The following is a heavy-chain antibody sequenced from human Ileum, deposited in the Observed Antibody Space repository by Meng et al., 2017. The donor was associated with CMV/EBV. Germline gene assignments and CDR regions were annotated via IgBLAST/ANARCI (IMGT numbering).Heavy chain of an antibody. Sequence: FALCWFRQAPGQGLELVSSIGGSGDTTFYADSVTGRFIISRDNSKSILYVQMNSLRAEDTAMYYCVKHDFDFSTGYNLYFALWGQGALVTVSS. CDR2: IGGSGDTT. J-gene: IGHJ4*02. CDR3: VKHDFDFSTGYNLYFAL. D-gene: IGHD3/OR15-3a*01. V-gene: IGHV3-23*01. CDR1: FA.